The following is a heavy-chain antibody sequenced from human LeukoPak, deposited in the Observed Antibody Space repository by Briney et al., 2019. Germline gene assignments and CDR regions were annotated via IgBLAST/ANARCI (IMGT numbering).Heavy chain of an antibody. CDR3: ARQRFLEWYFDY. CDR1: GGSISSYY. CDR2: IYYSGST. D-gene: IGHD3-3*01. J-gene: IGHJ4*02. Sequence: SETLSLTCTVSGGSISSYYWSWIRQSPGKGLEWIGYIYYSGSTNYNPSLKSRVTISVDTSKNPFSLKLSSVTDADTAVYYCARQRFLEWYFDYWGQGTLVTVSS. V-gene: IGHV4-59*08.